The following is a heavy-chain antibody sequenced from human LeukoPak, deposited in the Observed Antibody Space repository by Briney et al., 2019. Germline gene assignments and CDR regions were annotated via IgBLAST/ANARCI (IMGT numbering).Heavy chain of an antibody. J-gene: IGHJ4*02. Sequence: GASVKVSCKASGYTFTSYDINWVRQATGQGLEWMGWLNPNSGNTGYAQKFQGRVTMTRNTSISTAYMELSSLRSEDTAVYYCARDGAVAGTVDYWGQGTLVTVSS. CDR2: LNPNSGNT. CDR1: GYTFTSYD. V-gene: IGHV1-8*01. CDR3: ARDGAVAGTVDY. D-gene: IGHD6-19*01.